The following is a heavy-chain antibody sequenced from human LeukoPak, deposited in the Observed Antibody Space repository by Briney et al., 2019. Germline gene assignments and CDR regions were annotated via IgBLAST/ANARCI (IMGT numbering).Heavy chain of an antibody. V-gene: IGHV3-53*01. J-gene: IGHJ4*02. CDR1: GFTVSSDY. D-gene: IGHD5-24*01. CDR3: AHGYNSRPFDY. Sequence: GGSLRLSCAASGFTVSSDYMSWVRQAPGKGLEWVSVIYSGGSTYYADSVKGRFTISRGNSKNTLYLQMNSLRAEDTAVYYCAHGYNSRPFDYWGQGTLVTVSS. CDR2: IYSGGST.